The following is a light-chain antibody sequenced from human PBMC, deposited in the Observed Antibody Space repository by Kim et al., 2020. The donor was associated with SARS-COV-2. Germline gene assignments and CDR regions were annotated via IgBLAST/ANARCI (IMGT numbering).Light chain of an antibody. CDR3: QVWENTLRT. CDR2: YDS. V-gene: IGLV3-21*01. Sequence: VAPGKTARIPCGGNNIGRKSIHWYQHKPGQAPVLVIYYDSDRPPGVSERFSASNSGNTATLAISSVEPGDEADYYCQVWENTLRTFGGGTQLTVL. J-gene: IGLJ2*01. CDR1: NIGRKS.